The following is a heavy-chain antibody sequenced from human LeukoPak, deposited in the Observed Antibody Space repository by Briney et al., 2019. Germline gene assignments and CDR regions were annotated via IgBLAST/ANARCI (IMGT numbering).Heavy chain of an antibody. CDR3: ARQLPTAAADTRGYFDY. CDR2: LYYGENS. V-gene: IGHV4-39*01. J-gene: IGHJ4*02. D-gene: IGHD6-25*01. CDR1: GGSISTYY. Sequence: SETLSLTCTVSGGSISTYYWGWIRQAPGKGLEWIGSLYYGENSHYNPSLKSRATLSVDTSNNQFSLKLTSVTAADAAVYFCARQLPTAAADTRGYFDYWGQGTVVTVSS.